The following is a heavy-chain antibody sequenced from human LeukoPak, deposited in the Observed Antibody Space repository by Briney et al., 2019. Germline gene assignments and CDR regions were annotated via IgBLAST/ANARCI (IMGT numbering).Heavy chain of an antibody. CDR3: ARPLTYYDFWSGYSQPNYYYYYMDV. D-gene: IGHD3-3*01. V-gene: IGHV1-69*13. CDR2: IIPIFGTA. CDR1: GGTFSSYA. Sequence: ASVKVSCKASGGTFSSYAISWVRQAPGQGLEWMGGIIPIFGTANYAQKFQGRVTITADESKSTAYMELSSLRSEDTAVYYCARPLTYYDFWSGYSQPNYYYYYMDVWGKGTTVTVSS. J-gene: IGHJ6*03.